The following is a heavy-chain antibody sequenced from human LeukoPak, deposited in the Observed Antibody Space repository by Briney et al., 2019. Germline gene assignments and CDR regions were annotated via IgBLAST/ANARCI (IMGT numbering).Heavy chain of an antibody. D-gene: IGHD2-15*01. Sequence: PSETLSLTCTVSGGSISSYYWSWIRQPAGKGLEWIGRIYTSGSTNYNPSLKSRVTISVDTSKNQFSLKLSSVTAADTAVYYCARDLLVVVAATGASWFDPWGQGTLVTVSS. J-gene: IGHJ5*02. CDR1: GGSISSYY. V-gene: IGHV4-4*07. CDR3: ARDLLVVVAATGASWFDP. CDR2: IYTSGST.